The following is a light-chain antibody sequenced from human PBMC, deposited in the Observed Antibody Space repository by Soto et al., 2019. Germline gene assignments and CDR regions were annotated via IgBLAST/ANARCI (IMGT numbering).Light chain of an antibody. Sequence: DIQMTQSPSSLSASVGDRVTITWGASQTISSWLALYQQKPGKAPKLLSYDASSLESGVPSRFSGSGSGTEFTLTISSLQPDDFATYYCQQYNSYSRTVGQGTKVEIK. CDR2: DAS. V-gene: IGKV1-5*01. J-gene: IGKJ1*01. CDR3: QQYNSYSRT. CDR1: QTISSW.